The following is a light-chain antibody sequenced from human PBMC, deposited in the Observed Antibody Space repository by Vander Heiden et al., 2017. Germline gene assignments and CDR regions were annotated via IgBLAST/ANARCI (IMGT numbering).Light chain of an antibody. CDR1: QDISSY. CDR3: QHLNSYPRA. Sequence: DIQLTQSPSFLSASVGDRVTMTCRASQDISSYFAWYQQKPGKAPKLLIYAASTLQSGVPSRFSGSGSGTEFTLTISSLQPEDFATYYCQHLNSYPRAFGHGTKVDI. V-gene: IGKV1-9*01. J-gene: IGKJ3*01. CDR2: AAS.